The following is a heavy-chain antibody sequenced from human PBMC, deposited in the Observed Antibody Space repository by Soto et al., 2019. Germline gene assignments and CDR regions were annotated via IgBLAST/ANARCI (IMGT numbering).Heavy chain of an antibody. CDR1: GGSISSGGYY. D-gene: IGHD3-16*01. J-gene: IGHJ5*02. CDR2: IYYSGST. V-gene: IGHV4-31*03. Sequence: PSATLCLTCTVSGGSISSGGYYWSWIRQHPGKGLEWIGYIYYSGSTYYNPSLKSRVTISVDTSKNQFSLKLSSVTAADTAVYYCAIGLGGQYYDYVWGSYIAKDLFDPWGQGTLVTVSS. CDR3: AIGLGGQYYDYVWGSYIAKDLFDP.